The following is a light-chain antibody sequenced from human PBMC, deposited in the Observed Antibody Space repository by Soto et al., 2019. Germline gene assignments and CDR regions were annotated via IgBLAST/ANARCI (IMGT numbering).Light chain of an antibody. CDR3: SSYTSVTTFVV. CDR2: EVT. V-gene: IGLV2-14*01. CDR1: SSDIVRYNF. J-gene: IGLJ1*01. Sequence: QSVLTQPASVSGSPGQSITISCTGTSSDIVRYNFVSWYQQHPGKAPKLLVYEVTNRPSGVSNRFSGSKSGNTASLTIFGLQTEDEADYYCSSYTSVTTFVVFGTGTKLTVL.